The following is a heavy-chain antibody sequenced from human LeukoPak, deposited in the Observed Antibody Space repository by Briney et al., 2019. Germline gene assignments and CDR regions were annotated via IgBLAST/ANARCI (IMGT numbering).Heavy chain of an antibody. J-gene: IGHJ4*02. CDR2: IRDSGGST. D-gene: IGHD3/OR15-3a*01. CDR3: AKRGVVIRVILVGFHKEAYYFES. Sequence: GGCLILSCAVSGITLSNYGMSWVRQAPGKGLERVAGIRDSGGSTKYADSVKGRFTIARDNRKNTLYLKMNSLRAEDTAVYFCAKRGVVIRVILVGFHKEAYYFESWGQGALVTVSS. CDR1: GITLSNYG. V-gene: IGHV3-23*01.